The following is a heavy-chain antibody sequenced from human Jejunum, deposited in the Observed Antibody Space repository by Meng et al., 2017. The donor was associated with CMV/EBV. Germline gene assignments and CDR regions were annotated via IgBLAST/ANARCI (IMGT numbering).Heavy chain of an antibody. Sequence: KASGGSFSMYVINWVGQAAGEGPEWMGEITPVFGTTSYEPKFQGKVTITADESTSTVFMELSSLRSEDTAVYYCARVNDGRVRYYFAYWGQGTLVTVSS. D-gene: IGHD3-22*01. CDR3: ARVNDGRVRYYFAY. CDR2: ITPVFGTT. CDR1: GGSFSMYV. V-gene: IGHV1-69*01. J-gene: IGHJ4*02.